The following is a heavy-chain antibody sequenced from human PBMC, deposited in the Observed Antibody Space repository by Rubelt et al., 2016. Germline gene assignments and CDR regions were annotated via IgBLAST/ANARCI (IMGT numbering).Heavy chain of an antibody. V-gene: IGHV1-2*02. Sequence: MHWVRQAPGQGLEWMGWINPDSGDTNYAQSFQGRVTMTRDTSISTAYMELNRLRSDDTAMYYCARDLTIFGEVTPHDGFDIWGQGTMVTVS. D-gene: IGHD3-3*01. J-gene: IGHJ3*02. CDR2: INPDSGDT. CDR3: ARDLTIFGEVTPHDGFDI.